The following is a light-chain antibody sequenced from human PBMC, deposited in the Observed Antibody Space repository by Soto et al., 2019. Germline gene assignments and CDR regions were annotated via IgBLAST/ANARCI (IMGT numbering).Light chain of an antibody. J-gene: IGKJ4*01. CDR2: DAS. V-gene: IGKV1-33*01. CDR1: QDISNY. Sequence: DIQMTQSPSSLSASVGDRVTITCQASQDISNYLNWYQQEPGKAPKLLIYDASNLETGVPSRFSGSGSATDFTFTISSLQPEDIATYYCQQYDNLPPLTFGGGTKVEIK. CDR3: QQYDNLPPLT.